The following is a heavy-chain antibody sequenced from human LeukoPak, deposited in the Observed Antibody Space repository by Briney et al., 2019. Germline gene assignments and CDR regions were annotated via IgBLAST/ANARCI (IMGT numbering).Heavy chain of an antibody. Sequence: GGSLRLSCAASEFTFSNFAMSWVRQAPGKGLEWVSVISASGSGTYYADSVKGRFTISRDNSKNTLYLQMNSLRAEDTAVYYCAKTNMVRGVIHSFDYWGQGTLVTVSS. J-gene: IGHJ4*02. CDR1: EFTFSNFA. CDR2: ISASGSGT. D-gene: IGHD3-10*01. CDR3: AKTNMVRGVIHSFDY. V-gene: IGHV3-23*01.